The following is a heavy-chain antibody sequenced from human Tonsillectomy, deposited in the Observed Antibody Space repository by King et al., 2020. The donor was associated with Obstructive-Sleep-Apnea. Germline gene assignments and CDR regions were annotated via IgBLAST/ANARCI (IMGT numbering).Heavy chain of an antibody. Sequence: QMQLQESGPGLVKPSETLSLTCTVSGGSIGSNSYYWGWIRQPPGKGLEWIGNTYYTGTTYYNPSLKGRVTISVDTSKNQFSLILTSVTAADTAVYYCASESLYYYDSSGYYYRTPDYWGQGTLVTVSS. J-gene: IGHJ4*02. CDR2: TYYTGTT. CDR1: GGSIGSNSYY. D-gene: IGHD3-22*01. CDR3: ASESLYYYDSSGYYYRTPDY. V-gene: IGHV4-39*07.